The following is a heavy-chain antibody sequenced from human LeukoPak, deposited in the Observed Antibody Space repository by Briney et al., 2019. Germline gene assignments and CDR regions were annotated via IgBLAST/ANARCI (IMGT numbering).Heavy chain of an antibody. D-gene: IGHD3-3*02. J-gene: IGHJ4*02. CDR1: GFTFSSYA. CDR2: ISGSGSST. CDR3: AKARTDIAHLDY. V-gene: IGHV3-23*01. Sequence: GGSLRLSCAASGFTFSSYAMSWVRQAPGKGLEWFSAISGSGSSTYYADSVKGRFTISRDNSKNTLYLQMNSLRAEDTAVYYCAKARTDIAHLDYWGQGTLVTVSS.